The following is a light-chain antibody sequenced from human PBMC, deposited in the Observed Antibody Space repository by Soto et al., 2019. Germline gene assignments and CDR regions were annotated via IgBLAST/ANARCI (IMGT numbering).Light chain of an antibody. CDR1: SSDVGGYNY. Sequence: QSALTQPASVSGSPGQSITISCTGTSSDVGGYNYVSWYQQHPGKAPKLMIYEVNKRPSGVPDRFSGSKSGNTASLTVSDLQAEDEADYYCSSYAGSSNVFGTGTKVTVL. CDR2: EVN. CDR3: SSYAGSSNV. J-gene: IGLJ1*01. V-gene: IGLV2-8*01.